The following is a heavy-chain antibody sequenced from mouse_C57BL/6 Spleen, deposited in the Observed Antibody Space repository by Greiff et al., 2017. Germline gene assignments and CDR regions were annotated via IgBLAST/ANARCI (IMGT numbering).Heavy chain of an antibody. V-gene: IGHV1-54*01. J-gene: IGHJ3*01. CDR2: INPGSGGT. D-gene: IGHD1-1*01. CDR3: ARCYYYGSSSWFAY. CDR1: GYAFTNYL. Sequence: VQLQQSGAELVRPGTSVKVSCKASGYAFTNYLIEWVKQRPGQGLEWIGVINPGSGGTNYNEQFKGKATLTADKSSSTAYMQLSSLTSEDSAVYFCARCYYYGSSSWFAYWGQGTLVTVSA.